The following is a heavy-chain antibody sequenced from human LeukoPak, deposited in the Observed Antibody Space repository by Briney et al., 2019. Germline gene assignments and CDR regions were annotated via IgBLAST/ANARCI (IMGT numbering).Heavy chain of an antibody. V-gene: IGHV3-30*18. J-gene: IGHJ6*02. CDR2: ISYDGSNK. Sequence: GGSLRLSCAASGHMFSSYGMHWVRQAPGKGLEWLAHISYDGSNKYYADSIKGRFTISRDNSTYTLYLQMNGLRAEDTAVYYCAKDGPYFYYGMDVWGQGTTVTVS. CDR1: GHMFSSYG. CDR3: AKDGPYFYYGMDV.